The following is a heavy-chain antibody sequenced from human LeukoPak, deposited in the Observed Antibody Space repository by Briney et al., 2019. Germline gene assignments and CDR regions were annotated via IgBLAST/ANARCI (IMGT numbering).Heavy chain of an antibody. CDR2: IKSRSDGGTT. CDR1: GITFINAW. V-gene: IGHV3-15*01. D-gene: IGHD4-17*01. CDR3: TTPLTTVTTLPFDS. Sequence: GGFLRLSCAASGITFINAWMNRVRQAPGKGLEWVGRIKSRSDGGTTDYATSVKGRFTISRDDPKSTVYLEMDSLKTEDTAVYYCTTPLTTVTTLPFDSWGQGTLVTVSS. J-gene: IGHJ4*02.